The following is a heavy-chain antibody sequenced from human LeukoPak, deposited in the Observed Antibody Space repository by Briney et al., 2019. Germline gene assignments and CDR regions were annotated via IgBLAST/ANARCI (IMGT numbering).Heavy chain of an antibody. Sequence: GGSLRLSCAASGFSLSRYWMHWVRQAPGTGLVWVSYIDNDGTDTNYADSVRGRFTISRDNAKNTLYLQMNGLRAEDTAVYYCTRGGFDHSMDVWGKGTTVTISS. CDR1: GFSLSRYW. D-gene: IGHD3-9*01. CDR3: TRGGFDHSMDV. CDR2: IDNDGTDT. V-gene: IGHV3-74*01. J-gene: IGHJ6*04.